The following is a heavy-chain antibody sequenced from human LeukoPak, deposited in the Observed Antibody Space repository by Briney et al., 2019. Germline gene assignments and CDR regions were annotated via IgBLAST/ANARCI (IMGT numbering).Heavy chain of an antibody. CDR1: GFSFSTYW. J-gene: IGHJ3*02. Sequence: GGSLRLSCVGSGFSFSTYWLSWVRQAPGKGLEWVASMDGDVTIQYYLDSVKGRFTISRDNAKSSLYLQMNSLRDEDTAVYFCGRDFPPHASDIWGQGTMVTVSS. CDR3: GRDFPPHASDI. V-gene: IGHV3-7*01. CDR2: MDGDVTIQ.